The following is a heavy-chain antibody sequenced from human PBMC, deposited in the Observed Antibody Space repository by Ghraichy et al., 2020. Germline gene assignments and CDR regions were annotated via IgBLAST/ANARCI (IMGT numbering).Heavy chain of an antibody. CDR1: GYSFSTFW. Sequence: GESLNISCKGSGYSFSTFWIAWVRQMPGKGLEWMGIIYPGDSDTAYSPSFQGQVTISADKSINTAYLQWSSLKASDTAIYYCARGPTHSSPFDPWGQGTLVTVSS. CDR2: IYPGDSDT. CDR3: ARGPTHSSPFDP. J-gene: IGHJ5*02. D-gene: IGHD2-21*01. V-gene: IGHV5-51*01.